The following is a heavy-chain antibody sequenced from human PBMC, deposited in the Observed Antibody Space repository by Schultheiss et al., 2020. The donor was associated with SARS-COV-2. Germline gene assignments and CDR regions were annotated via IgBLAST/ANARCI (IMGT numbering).Heavy chain of an antibody. CDR3: ARSPSGLMTNWFDP. V-gene: IGHV1-2*04. J-gene: IGHJ5*02. CDR2: INPNSGGT. D-gene: IGHD3-10*01. CDR1: GYTFTGYY. Sequence: ASVKVSCKASGYTFTGYYMHWVRQAPGQGLEWMGWINPNSGGTNYAQKFQGWVTMTRDTSISTAYMELSRLRSDDTAVYYCARSPSGLMTNWFDPWGQGPLVTVSS.